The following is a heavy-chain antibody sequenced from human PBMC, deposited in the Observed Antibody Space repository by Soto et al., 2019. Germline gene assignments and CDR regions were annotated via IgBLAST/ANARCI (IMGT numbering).Heavy chain of an antibody. V-gene: IGHV2-26*01. CDR2: IFSDDEK. J-gene: IGHJ3*02. Sequence: QVTLKESGPVLVKPIETLTLTCTVSGFSLSNAGVGVSWIRQPPGKALEWLAHIFSDDEKTYSPSLKSRLTISKDTSKSQVVLSMTNMDSVDTATYYCARLGGRDGYNDAFEIWGQGTMVTVSS. D-gene: IGHD2-15*01. CDR3: ARLGGRDGYNDAFEI. CDR1: GFSLSNAGVG.